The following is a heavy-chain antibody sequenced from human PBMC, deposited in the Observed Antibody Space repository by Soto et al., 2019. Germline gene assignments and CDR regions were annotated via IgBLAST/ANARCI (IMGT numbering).Heavy chain of an antibody. V-gene: IGHV3-21*01. D-gene: IGHD6-13*01. Sequence: PGGSLRLSCAASGFNFNDYQIHWVRQAPGESLEWVSGISPGLSFIYYADSVRGRFTISRDNLKSTLYLQLNSLISDDGAVYYCARDQRIDTSTWYDAFDIWGQGTMVTVSS. J-gene: IGHJ3*02. CDR3: ARDQRIDTSTWYDAFDI. CDR1: GFNFNDYQ. CDR2: ISPGLSFI.